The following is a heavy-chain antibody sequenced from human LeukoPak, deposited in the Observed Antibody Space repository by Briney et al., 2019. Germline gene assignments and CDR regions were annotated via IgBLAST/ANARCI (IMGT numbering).Heavy chain of an antibody. D-gene: IGHD2-21*02. CDR3: ARDLASLSGGDYGGS. J-gene: IGHJ5*02. Sequence: GGSLRLPCAASGFSVSDNYMSWVRQAPGKGLECVSVIYSGGSIYYADSVKGRFTISRDNSKNTLYLQMNSLRVEDSAVYYCARDLASLSGGDYGGSWGQGTLVTVPS. CDR2: IYSGGSI. CDR1: GFSVSDNY. V-gene: IGHV3-53*01.